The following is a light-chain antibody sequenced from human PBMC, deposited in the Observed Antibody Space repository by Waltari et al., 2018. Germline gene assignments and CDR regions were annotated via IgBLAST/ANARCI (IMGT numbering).Light chain of an antibody. Sequence: EIVMTQSPATLSSSAGDRAALSCTASQSIGNNVAWYQQRPGQAPRLLLYAASTRATGVPSRFSGSGSGTEFSLAISSLQSDDFGVYYCHQYNDRPWTFGQGTRVEF. CDR1: QSIGNN. J-gene: IGKJ1*01. CDR2: AAS. CDR3: HQYNDRPWT. V-gene: IGKV3-15*01.